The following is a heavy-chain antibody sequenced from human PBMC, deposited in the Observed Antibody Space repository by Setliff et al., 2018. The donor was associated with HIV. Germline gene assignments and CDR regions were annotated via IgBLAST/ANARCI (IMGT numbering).Heavy chain of an antibody. D-gene: IGHD3-22*01. Sequence: ASVKVSCKSSGYTFTAHHIHWVRQAPGQGPEWMGWMNPNSGNTGYAQKFQGRVTMTRDTSIGTAYMELNNLKFEDTAVYYCARARRDSYDRGRRNHYYIDVWGKGTPVTVSS. CDR2: MNPNSGNT. J-gene: IGHJ6*03. CDR1: GYTFTAHH. V-gene: IGHV1-8*02. CDR3: ARARRDSYDRGRRNHYYIDV.